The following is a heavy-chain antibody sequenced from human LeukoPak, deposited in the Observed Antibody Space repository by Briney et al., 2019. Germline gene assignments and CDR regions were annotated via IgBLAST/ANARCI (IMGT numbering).Heavy chain of an antibody. J-gene: IGHJ5*02. CDR3: ARGITTKFDP. V-gene: IGHV1-18*01. D-gene: IGHD3-22*01. Sequence: ASVKASCKASGYTFTSYGIIWVRQAPGQGLEWMGRISADNGNTKYAQKLQGRVTMTTDTSTSTAYMELRSLRSDDTAMYYCARGITTKFDPWGQGTLVTVSS. CDR1: GYTFTSYG. CDR2: ISADNGNT.